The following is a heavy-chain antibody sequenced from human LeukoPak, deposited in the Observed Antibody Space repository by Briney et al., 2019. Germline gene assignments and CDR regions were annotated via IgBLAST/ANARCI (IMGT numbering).Heavy chain of an antibody. CDR3: TTGNYDILTGYRDY. CDR2: IKSKTDGGTT. CDR1: GFTFSNAR. Sequence: GGSLRLSCAASGFTFSNARMSWVRQAPGKGLEWVGRIKSKTDGGTTDYAAPVKGRFTISRDDSKNTLYLQMNSLKTEDTAVYYCTTGNYDILTGYRDYWGQGTLVTVSS. J-gene: IGHJ4*02. D-gene: IGHD3-9*01. V-gene: IGHV3-15*01.